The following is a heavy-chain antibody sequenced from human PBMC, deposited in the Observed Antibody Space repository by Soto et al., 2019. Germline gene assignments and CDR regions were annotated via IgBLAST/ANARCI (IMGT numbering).Heavy chain of an antibody. CDR2: INSDGSST. CDR3: ERDHRGDYGDSFDY. J-gene: IGHJ4*02. CDR1: GFTFSSYW. D-gene: IGHD4-17*01. Sequence: EVQLVESGGGLVQPGGSLRLSCAASGFTFSSYWMHWVRQAPGKGLVWVSRINSDGSSTSYADSVKGRFTISRDNAKNTLYLQMNSLRAEDTAVYYCERDHRGDYGDSFDYWGQGTLVTVSS. V-gene: IGHV3-74*01.